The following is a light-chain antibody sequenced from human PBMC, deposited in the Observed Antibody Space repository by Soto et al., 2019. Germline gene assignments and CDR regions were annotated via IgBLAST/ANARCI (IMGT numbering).Light chain of an antibody. V-gene: IGKV1-39*01. CDR1: QDINNY. Sequence: IQITQSPSSLSASVGDRVTITCRASQDINNYLNWYQQQPGKGPRLLIYAASNLQRGVPSRFRGSGSGTDFTLTVSSLQPEDFATYYCQQSYTFPETFGQGTKVEIK. CDR2: AAS. CDR3: QQSYTFPET. J-gene: IGKJ1*01.